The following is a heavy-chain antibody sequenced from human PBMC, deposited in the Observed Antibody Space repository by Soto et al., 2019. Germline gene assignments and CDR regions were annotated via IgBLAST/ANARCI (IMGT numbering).Heavy chain of an antibody. CDR3: ARGWLYSSSPDY. Sequence: GASVKVSCKASGYTFTSSDINWVRQATGQGLEWMGWMNPNSGNTGYAQKFQGRVTMTRNTSISTAYMELSSLRSEDTAVYYCARGWLYSSSPDYWGQGTLVTVSS. D-gene: IGHD6-6*01. CDR2: MNPNSGNT. J-gene: IGHJ4*02. CDR1: GYTFTSSD. V-gene: IGHV1-8*01.